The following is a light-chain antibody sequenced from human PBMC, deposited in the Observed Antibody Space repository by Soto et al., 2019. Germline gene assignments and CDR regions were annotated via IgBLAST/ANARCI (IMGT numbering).Light chain of an antibody. Sequence: EIVLTQSPGTLSLSSGERATLSCRASQSVSSSYLAWYQQKPGQAPRLLIYGASSRATGIPDRFSGSGSGTDFTLTISRLEPEDLAVYYCQQYGTSPPTFGQGTKVEIK. J-gene: IGKJ1*01. CDR3: QQYGTSPPT. V-gene: IGKV3-20*01. CDR1: QSVSSSY. CDR2: GAS.